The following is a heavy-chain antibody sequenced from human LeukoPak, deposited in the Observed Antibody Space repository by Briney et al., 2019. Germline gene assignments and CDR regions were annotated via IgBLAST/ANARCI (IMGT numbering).Heavy chain of an antibody. J-gene: IGHJ4*02. V-gene: IGHV1-18*04. D-gene: IGHD3-22*01. Sequence: ASVKVSFKASGYTFTGYYMHWVRQAPGQGLEWMGWINAYNGNTNYAQKLQGRVTMTTDTSTSTAYMDLKSLRSDDTAVYYCARILPDYYDTSGHTYYFDYWGQGTLVTVSS. CDR3: ARILPDYYDTSGHTYYFDY. CDR1: GYTFTGYY. CDR2: INAYNGNT.